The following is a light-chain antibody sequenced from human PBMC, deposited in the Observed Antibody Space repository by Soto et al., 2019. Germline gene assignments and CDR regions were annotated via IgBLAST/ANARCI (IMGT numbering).Light chain of an antibody. Sequence: ESVLTQSPATQSLSPGERATLSCRASQSVSSYLAWYQQKPGQAPRLLIYDASNRATGIPARFSGSGSGTDFTLTISSLEPEDFAVYYCQQRSNWITLGQGTRL. CDR3: QQRSNWIT. V-gene: IGKV3-11*01. CDR1: QSVSSY. CDR2: DAS. J-gene: IGKJ5*01.